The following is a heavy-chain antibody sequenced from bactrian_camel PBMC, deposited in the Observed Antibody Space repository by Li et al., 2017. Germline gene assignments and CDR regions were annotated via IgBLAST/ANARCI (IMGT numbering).Heavy chain of an antibody. D-gene: IGHD1*01. V-gene: IGHV3S6*01. J-gene: IGHJ4*01. CDR3: AAEGGVIVAAGYDY. CDR2: IADTST. CDR1: GYDHSRDC. Sequence: HVQLVESGGGSVQAGGSLRLSCAASGYDHSRDCMAWFRQAPGKGLEWVSSIADTSTYYANSVKGRFTISRDNAKNTLYLHMNSLKTEDTAVYYCAAEGGVIVAAGYDYWGQGTQVTVS.